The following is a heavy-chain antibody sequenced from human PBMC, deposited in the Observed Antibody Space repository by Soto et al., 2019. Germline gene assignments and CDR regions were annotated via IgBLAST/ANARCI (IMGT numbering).Heavy chain of an antibody. V-gene: IGHV3-30*18. Sequence: GGSLRLSCAASGFTFSSYGMHWVRQAPGKGLEWVAVISYDGSNKYYADSVKGRFTISRDNSKNTLYLQMNSLRAEDTAVYYCAKDTLAGSLWYFDLWGRGTLVTVS. CDR2: ISYDGSNK. CDR1: GFTFSSYG. CDR3: AKDTLAGSLWYFDL. J-gene: IGHJ2*01.